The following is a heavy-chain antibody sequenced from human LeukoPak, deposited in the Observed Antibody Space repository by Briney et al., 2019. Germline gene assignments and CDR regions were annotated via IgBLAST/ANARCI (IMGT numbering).Heavy chain of an antibody. J-gene: IGHJ4*02. D-gene: IGHD5-18*01. V-gene: IGHV3-23*01. CDR1: GFIFGAYG. CDR3: AKARERYSYGTPFDY. Sequence: PGGSLRLSCAASGFIFGAYGMSWVRQAPGKGLEWVSGITGSVRSTYYADSVKGRFTISRDNSKNTLYLQMNSLRAEDTAVYYCAKARERYSYGTPFDYWGQGTLVTVSS. CDR2: ITGSVRST.